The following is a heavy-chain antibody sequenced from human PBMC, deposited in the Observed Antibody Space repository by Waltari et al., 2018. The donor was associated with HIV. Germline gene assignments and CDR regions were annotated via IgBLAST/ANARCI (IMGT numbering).Heavy chain of an antibody. D-gene: IGHD3-16*02. J-gene: IGHJ6*03. CDR3: ARGPRAVIRPYKNYYMAV. CDR1: GYTFTSYD. Sequence: QVQLVQSGAEVKKPGASVKVSCKASGYTFTSYDINWVRQATGQGLEWMGLVNPNSANTGYAQKFQGRVTMTRNTSINTAYIELRDLRSEDTAVYYCARGPRAVIRPYKNYYMAVWGKGTTVTVSS. V-gene: IGHV1-8*01. CDR2: VNPNSANT.